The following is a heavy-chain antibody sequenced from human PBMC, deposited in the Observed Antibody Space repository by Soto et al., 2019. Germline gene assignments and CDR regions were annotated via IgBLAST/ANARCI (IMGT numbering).Heavy chain of an antibody. CDR2: IYWDDDK. D-gene: IGHD2-15*01. V-gene: IGHV2-5*02. Sequence: QITLKESGPTLVKPTQTLTLTCTFSGFSLSTSGVGVGWIRQPPGKALEWLALIYWDDDKRYSPSLKSRLTITKDTSKNQVVLTMTNMDPVDTVTYYCAHRDVVAATFDYWGQGTLVTVSS. CDR3: AHRDVVAATFDY. CDR1: GFSLSTSGVG. J-gene: IGHJ4*02.